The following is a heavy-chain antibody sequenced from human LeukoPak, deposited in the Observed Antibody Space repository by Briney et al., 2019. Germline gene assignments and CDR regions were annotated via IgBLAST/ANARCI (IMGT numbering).Heavy chain of an antibody. V-gene: IGHV3-30*18. J-gene: IGHJ4*02. D-gene: IGHD6-13*01. CDR3: AKSNGIAAVVDY. CDR2: ISYDGSNK. CDR1: GFTFSSYG. Sequence: PGGSLRLSCAASGFTFSSYGMHWVRQAPGKGLEWVAVISYDGSNKYYADSVKGRFTISRDNSKNTLYLQMNSLRAEDTAVYYCAKSNGIAAVVDYWGQGTLVTVSS.